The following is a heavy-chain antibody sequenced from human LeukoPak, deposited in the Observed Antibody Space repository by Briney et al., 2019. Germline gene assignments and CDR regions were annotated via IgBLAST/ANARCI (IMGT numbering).Heavy chain of an antibody. CDR2: ISSSSSYI. CDR3: ARARKLTTVTTFSYFDY. V-gene: IGHV3-21*01. CDR1: GFTFSSYS. Sequence: GGSLRLSCAASGFTFSSYSMNRVRQAPGKGLEWVSSISSSSSYIYYADSVKGRFTISRDNAKNSLYLQMNSLRAEDTAVYYCARARKLTTVTTFSYFDYWGQGTLVTVSS. J-gene: IGHJ4*02. D-gene: IGHD4-11*01.